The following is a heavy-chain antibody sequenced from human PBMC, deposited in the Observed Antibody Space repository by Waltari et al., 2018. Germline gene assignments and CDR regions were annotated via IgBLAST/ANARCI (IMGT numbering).Heavy chain of an antibody. CDR2: VHGSGKT. Sequence: QLRLQESGPGLVRPSGTLSLTCAVSGGSVSRTYWWSWVRQSPGKGLEWIGQVHGSGKTNYNPSFASRVSVSLHTPANQFSLTVTSATAADTAVYYCGRDRGRGLYLDSWGQGTLVTVSP. J-gene: IGHJ4*02. CDR3: GRDRGRGLYLDS. CDR1: GGSVSRTYW. D-gene: IGHD5-12*01. V-gene: IGHV4-4*02.